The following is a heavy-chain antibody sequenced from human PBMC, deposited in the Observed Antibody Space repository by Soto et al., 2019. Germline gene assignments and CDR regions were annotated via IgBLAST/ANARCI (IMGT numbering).Heavy chain of an antibody. J-gene: IGHJ4*02. CDR1: GGSFSGYC. V-gene: IGHV4-34*01. CDR3: ARDSEMWSDILTGYPTI. D-gene: IGHD3-9*01. Sequence: SETLSLTCAVYGGSFSGYCWSWIRQPPGKGLEWIREINHSGSTNYNPSLKSRVTISVDTSKNQFSLKLSSVTAADTAVYYCARDSEMWSDILTGYPTIWGQGTLVTVSS. CDR2: INHSGST.